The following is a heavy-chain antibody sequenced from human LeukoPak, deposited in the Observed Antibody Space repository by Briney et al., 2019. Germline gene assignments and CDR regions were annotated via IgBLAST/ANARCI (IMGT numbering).Heavy chain of an antibody. CDR3: ARDPGSGSYSYNWFDP. V-gene: IGHV4-39*07. CDR2: IYYSGSN. D-gene: IGHD3-22*01. CDR1: GGSISRNSFY. Sequence: AETLSLTCTVSGGSISRNSFYWGWIRQPPGKGLEWIGSIYYSGSNYYNPSLKSRVTISVDTSKNQFSLRLTSVTAADTAVYYCARDPGSGSYSYNWFDPWGQGILVTVSS. J-gene: IGHJ5*02.